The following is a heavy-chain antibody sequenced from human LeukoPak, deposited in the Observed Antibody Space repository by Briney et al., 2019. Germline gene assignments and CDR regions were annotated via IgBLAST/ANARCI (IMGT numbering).Heavy chain of an antibody. J-gene: IGHJ6*03. Sequence: ASVKVSCTASGYTFTGYYVHWVRQAPGQGLEWMGWVNPNRGDTNYAQKFQGRVTMTRDTSISTAYMELSRLRSDDTAVYYCARDPQDFSGSSFFAGLYYMDVWGKGATVTVSS. CDR3: ARDPQDFSGSSFFAGLYYMDV. V-gene: IGHV1-2*02. CDR2: VNPNRGDT. D-gene: IGHD2-15*01. CDR1: GYTFTGYY.